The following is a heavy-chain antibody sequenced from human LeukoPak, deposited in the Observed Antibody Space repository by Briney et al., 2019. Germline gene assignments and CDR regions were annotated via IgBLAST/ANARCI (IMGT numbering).Heavy chain of an antibody. J-gene: IGHJ4*02. CDR2: IYYSGST. V-gene: IGHV4-39*07. Sequence: SETLSLTCTVSGGSISSSSYYWGWIRQPPGKGLEWIGSIYYSGSTYYNPSLKSRVTISVDTSKNQFSLKLSSVTAADTAVYYCASLRYLFGELPLGEDLYYFDYWGQGTLVTVSS. CDR3: ASLRYLFGELPLGEDLYYFDY. D-gene: IGHD1-26*01. CDR1: GGSISSSSYY.